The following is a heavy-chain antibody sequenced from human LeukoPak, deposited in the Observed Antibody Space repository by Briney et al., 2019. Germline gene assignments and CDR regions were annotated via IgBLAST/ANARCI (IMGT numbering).Heavy chain of an antibody. CDR3: AKAGEMATIGY. CDR1: GFTFSSYG. Sequence: PGGSLRLSCAASGFTFSSYGMHWVRQAPGKGLEWVAVISYDGSNKYYADSVKGRFTISRDNSKNTLYLQMNSLRAEDTAVYYCAKAGEMATIGYWGQGTLVTVSS. J-gene: IGHJ4*02. D-gene: IGHD5-24*01. CDR2: ISYDGSNK. V-gene: IGHV3-30*18.